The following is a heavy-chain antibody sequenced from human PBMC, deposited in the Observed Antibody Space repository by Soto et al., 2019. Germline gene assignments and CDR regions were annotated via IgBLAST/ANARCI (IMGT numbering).Heavy chain of an antibody. Sequence: PSETLSLTCTVSGGSISSGGYYWSWIRQHPGKGLEWIGYIYYSGSTYYNPSLKSRVTISVDTSKNQFSLKLSSVTAADTAVYYCARESHPLLFTEQDVGTKRRWRYFVYWGQGTLVTVSS. CDR2: IYYSGST. CDR1: GGSISSGGYY. CDR3: ARESHPLLFTEQDVGTKRRWRYFVY. V-gene: IGHV4-31*03. J-gene: IGHJ4*02. D-gene: IGHD2-15*01.